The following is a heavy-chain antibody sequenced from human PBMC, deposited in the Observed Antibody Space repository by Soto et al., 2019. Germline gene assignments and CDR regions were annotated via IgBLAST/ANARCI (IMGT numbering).Heavy chain of an antibody. CDR2: INPSGGST. CDR3: AGGPGGDYDWFDP. CDR1: GYTFTSYY. D-gene: IGHD4-17*01. V-gene: IGHV1-46*03. J-gene: IGHJ5*02. Sequence: ASVKVSCKASGYTFTSYYMHWVRQAPGQGLEWMGLINPSGGSTSYAQKFQGRVTMTRDTSTSTVYMELSSLRSEDTAVYYCAGGPGGDYDWFDPWGQGTLVTVSS.